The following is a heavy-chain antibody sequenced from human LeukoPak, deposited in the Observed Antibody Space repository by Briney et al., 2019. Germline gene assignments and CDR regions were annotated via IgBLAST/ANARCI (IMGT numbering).Heavy chain of an antibody. CDR2: INHSGST. CDR3: TREYSSGWSGTGY. V-gene: IGHV4-34*01. D-gene: IGHD6-19*01. CDR1: GGSFSGYY. J-gene: IGHJ4*02. Sequence: PETLSLTCAVYGGSFSGYYWSWIRQPPGKGLEWIGEINHSGSTNYNPSLKSRVTISVDTSKNQFSLKLSSVTAADTAVYYCTREYSSGWSGTGYWGQGTLVTVSS.